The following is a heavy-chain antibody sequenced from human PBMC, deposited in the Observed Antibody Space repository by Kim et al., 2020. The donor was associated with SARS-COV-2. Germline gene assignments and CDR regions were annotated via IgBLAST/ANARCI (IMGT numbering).Heavy chain of an antibody. J-gene: IGHJ4*02. Sequence: TPSLKRRVTISVDKSKNQFSLKLNSVTAADTAIYYCARHEPTTVVTGWGYWGQGTLVTVSS. D-gene: IGHD4-17*01. V-gene: IGHV4-39*01. CDR3: ARHEPTTVVTGWGY.